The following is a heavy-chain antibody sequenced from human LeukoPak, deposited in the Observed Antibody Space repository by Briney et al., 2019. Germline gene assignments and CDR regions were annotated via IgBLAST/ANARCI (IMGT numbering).Heavy chain of an antibody. CDR2: INWNGGST. V-gene: IGHV3-20*04. J-gene: IGHJ4*02. D-gene: IGHD6-6*01. CDR1: GFTFDDYG. Sequence: GGSLRLSCAASGFTFDDYGMSWVRQAPGKGLEWVSGINWNGGSTGYADSVKGRFTISRDNAKNSLYLQMNSLRAEDTALYYCARLGGVIAARPSEYYYFDYWGQGTLVTVSS. CDR3: ARLGGVIAARPSEYYYFDY.